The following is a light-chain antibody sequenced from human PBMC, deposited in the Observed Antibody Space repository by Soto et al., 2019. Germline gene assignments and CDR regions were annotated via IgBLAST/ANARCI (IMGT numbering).Light chain of an antibody. CDR2: GAS. CDR1: QSVSST. Sequence: EIVITQSPATLSVSPGERATLSCRASQSVSSTLAWYQQKPGQAPRLLIYGASTRATGIPARFSGSGSGTEFTLTISSLQSEDFAVYYCQQYNNWPLTFGQGTKVDI. CDR3: QQYNNWPLT. J-gene: IGKJ1*01. V-gene: IGKV3-15*01.